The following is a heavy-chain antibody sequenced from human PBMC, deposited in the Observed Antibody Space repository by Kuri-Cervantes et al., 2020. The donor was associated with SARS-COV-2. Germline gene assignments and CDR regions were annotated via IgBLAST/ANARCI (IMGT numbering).Heavy chain of an antibody. D-gene: IGHD3-3*01. V-gene: IGHV1-2*02. J-gene: IGHJ4*02. CDR1: GGTFSTYA. Sequence: ASVKVSCKASGGTFSTYAFNWLRQAPGQGLEWMGGINPNSGGTNYAQKFQGRVTMTRDTSISTAYMELSRLRSEDTAVYYCATGSGYFDYWGQGTLVTVSS. CDR3: ATGSGYFDY. CDR2: INPNSGGT.